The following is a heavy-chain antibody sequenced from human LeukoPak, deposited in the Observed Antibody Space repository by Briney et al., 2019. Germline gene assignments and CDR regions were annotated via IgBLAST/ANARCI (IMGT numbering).Heavy chain of an antibody. CDR1: GGSISSSNW. CDR2: IYHSGST. J-gene: IGHJ4*02. CDR3: ARVGSGSYYTFDY. V-gene: IGHV4-4*02. D-gene: IGHD3-10*01. Sequence: SETLSLTCAVSGGSISSSNWWSWVRQPPGKGLEWIGEIYHSGSTNYNPSLKSRVTISVDKSKNQFSLKLSSVTAADTAVYYCARVGSGSYYTFDYWGQGTLVTVSS.